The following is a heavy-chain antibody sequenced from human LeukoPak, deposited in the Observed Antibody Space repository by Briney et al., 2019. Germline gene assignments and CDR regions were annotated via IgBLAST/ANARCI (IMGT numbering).Heavy chain of an antibody. CDR1: GGSINNYY. CDR3: ARALNRPLDY. J-gene: IGHJ4*02. Sequence: PSETLSLTCTVSGGSINNYYWNWIRQPPGKGLEWIAYIYYSGSTNYNPSLKSRVTISVDTSNNQFSLKLSSVTAADTAVYYCARALNRPLDYWGQGTLVTVSS. V-gene: IGHV4-59*01. CDR2: IYYSGST.